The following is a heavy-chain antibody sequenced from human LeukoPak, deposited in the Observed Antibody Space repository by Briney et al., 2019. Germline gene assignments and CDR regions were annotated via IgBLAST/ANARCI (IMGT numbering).Heavy chain of an antibody. CDR1: GFTFNTFW. CDR2: IDEDGSEK. Sequence: HPGGSLRLSCAVSGFTFNTFWMSWVRQAPGKGLEWVANIDEDGSEKYYVESVKGRFTISRDNAKNTLYLQMNSLRAEDTAVYYCARTPEGDFWSGYYQFDYWGQGTLVTVSS. J-gene: IGHJ4*02. D-gene: IGHD3-3*01. CDR3: ARTPEGDFWSGYYQFDY. V-gene: IGHV3-7*01.